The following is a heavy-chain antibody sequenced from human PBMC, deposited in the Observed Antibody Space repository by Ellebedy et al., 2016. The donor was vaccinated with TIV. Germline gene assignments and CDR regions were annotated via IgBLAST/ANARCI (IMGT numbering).Heavy chain of an antibody. Sequence: PSETLSLTCTVSGGSISSGGYYWSWIRQHPGKGLEWIGYIYYSGSTYYNPSLKSLVTISVDTSKNQFSLKLSSVTAADTAVYYCARQYCSGGSCYFDPWGQGTPVTVSS. D-gene: IGHD2-15*01. V-gene: IGHV4-31*01. CDR1: GGSISSGGYY. J-gene: IGHJ5*02. CDR3: ARQYCSGGSCYFDP. CDR2: IYYSGST.